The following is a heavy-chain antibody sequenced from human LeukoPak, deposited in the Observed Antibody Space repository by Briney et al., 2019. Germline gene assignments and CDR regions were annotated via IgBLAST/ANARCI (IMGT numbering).Heavy chain of an antibody. CDR3: ATQADNWFDP. J-gene: IGHJ5*02. Sequence: SETLSLTCTVSGYSISSGYYWGWIRQPPGKGLEWIGSVYYSGTTYYNASLKGRVTISIDTSKNQFSLKVTSVTAADTAVYYCATQADNWFDPWGLGALVSVSS. CDR2: VYYSGTT. CDR1: GYSISSGYY. V-gene: IGHV4-38-2*02.